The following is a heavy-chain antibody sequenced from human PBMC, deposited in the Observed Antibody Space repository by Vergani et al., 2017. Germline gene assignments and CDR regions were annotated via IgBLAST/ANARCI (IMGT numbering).Heavy chain of an antibody. J-gene: IGHJ6*03. Sequence: QVQLQESGPGLVKPSETLSLTCTVSGGSISSYYWSWIRQPPGKGLEWIGYIYYSGSTNYNPSLKSRVTISVDTSKNQFSLKLSSVTAADTAVYYCARGSLGDCWSGYAHYYYYMDVWGKGTTVTVSS. CDR3: ARGSLGDCWSGYAHYYYYMDV. CDR2: IYYSGST. V-gene: IGHV4-59*01. D-gene: IGHD3-3*01. CDR1: GGSISSYY.